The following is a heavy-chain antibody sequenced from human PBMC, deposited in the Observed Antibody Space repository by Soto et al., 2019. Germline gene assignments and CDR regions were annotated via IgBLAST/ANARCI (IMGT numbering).Heavy chain of an antibody. CDR1: GFTFSNAW. CDR3: TTDSENRDHGGNSFGHTLGPYYYYYGMDV. Sequence: GGSLRLSCAASGFTFSNAWMNWVRQAPGKGLEWVGRIKSKTDGGTTDYAAPVKGRFTISRDDSKNTLYLQMNSLKTEDTAVYYCTTDSENRDHGGNSFGHTLGPYYYYYGMDVWGQGTTVTVSS. D-gene: IGHD2-21*02. V-gene: IGHV3-15*07. J-gene: IGHJ6*02. CDR2: IKSKTDGGTT.